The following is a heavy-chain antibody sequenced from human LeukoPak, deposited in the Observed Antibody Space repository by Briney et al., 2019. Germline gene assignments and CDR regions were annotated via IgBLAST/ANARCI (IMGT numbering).Heavy chain of an antibody. CDR2: INTNTGNP. V-gene: IGHV7-4-1*02. J-gene: IGHJ4*02. D-gene: IGHD3-22*01. Sequence: ASVKVSCKASGYTFTSYAMNWVRQAPGQGLEWMGWINTNTGNPTYAQGFTGRFVFSLDTSVSTAYLQISSLKAEDTAVYYCAREANYYGSSGYYPYFDYWGQGTLVTVSS. CDR1: GYTFTSYA. CDR3: AREANYYGSSGYYPYFDY.